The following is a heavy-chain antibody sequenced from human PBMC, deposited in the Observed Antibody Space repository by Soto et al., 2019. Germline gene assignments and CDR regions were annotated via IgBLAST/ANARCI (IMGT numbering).Heavy chain of an antibody. D-gene: IGHD3-22*01. V-gene: IGHV3-73*02. CDR1: GFTFSGSA. CDR2: IRSKANSYAT. J-gene: IGHJ3*02. CDR3: TRQTYYYDSSGYYEDAFDI. Sequence: EVQLVESGGGLVQPGGSLKLSCAASGFTFSGSAMHWVRQASGKGLEWVGRIRSKANSYATAYAASVKGRFTISRDGSKNTAYLQMNSLKTEDTAVYYCTRQTYYYDSSGYYEDAFDIWGQGTMVTVSS.